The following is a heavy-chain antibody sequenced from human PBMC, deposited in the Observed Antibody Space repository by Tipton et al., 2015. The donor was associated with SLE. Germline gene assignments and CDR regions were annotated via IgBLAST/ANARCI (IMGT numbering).Heavy chain of an antibody. V-gene: IGHV4-38-2*01. J-gene: IGHJ6*03. CDR1: GYSISSAYY. D-gene: IGHD6-6*01. Sequence: TLSLTCAVSGYSISSAYYWGWIRQPPGKGLEWIGGIYHSGSTYYNASLKSRVTISVDTSKDQFSLKLSSVTAADTAVYYCARQGSSSGGGYYYYYYMDVWGKGTTVTVSS. CDR3: ARQGSSSGGGYYYYYYMDV. CDR2: IYHSGST.